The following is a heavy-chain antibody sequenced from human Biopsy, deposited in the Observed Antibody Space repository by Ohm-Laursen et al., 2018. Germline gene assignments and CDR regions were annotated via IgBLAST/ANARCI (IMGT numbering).Heavy chain of an antibody. Sequence: PSQTLSLTCAVSGDSINGGRYYWNWIRHHPGKGLEWIGNIFYSANTYYNPSLKSRVTISVDTSKNQFSLRLSSVTAADTAVYYCARLGSGDYFPTFFDFWGQGALVTVSS. V-gene: IGHV4-31*11. J-gene: IGHJ4*02. CDR1: GDSINGGRYY. CDR2: IFYSANT. CDR3: ARLGSGDYFPTFFDF. D-gene: IGHD5-12*01.